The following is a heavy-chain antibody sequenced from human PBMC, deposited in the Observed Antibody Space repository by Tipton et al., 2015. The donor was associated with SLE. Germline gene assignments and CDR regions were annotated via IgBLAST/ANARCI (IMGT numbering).Heavy chain of an antibody. Sequence: TLSLTCAVSGYSIGNGYYWGWIRQPPGKGLEWIGSIYHNENTYFNPSLKSRVSMSVDTSKNHFSLKLDSVSAADAAVYYCATHVAESPWASTKDIYYFDSWGQGTLVTVSS. V-gene: IGHV4-38-2*01. CDR3: ATHVAESPWASTKDIYYFDS. D-gene: IGHD1-14*01. CDR1: GYSIGNGYY. CDR2: IYHNENT. J-gene: IGHJ4*02.